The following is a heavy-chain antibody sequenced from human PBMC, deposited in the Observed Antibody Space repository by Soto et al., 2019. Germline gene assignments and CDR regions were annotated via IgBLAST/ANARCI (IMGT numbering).Heavy chain of an antibody. CDR1: GFTFSNAW. J-gene: IGHJ4*02. V-gene: IGHV3-15*01. D-gene: IGHD3-3*01. CDR2: IKSKTDGGTT. Sequence: EVQLVESGGGLVKPGGSLRLSCAASGFTFSNAWMSWVRQAPGKGLEWVGRIKSKTDGGTTDYAAPVKGRFTNSRDDSKNTLYLQMNSLKTEDTAVYYCTAPRITIFGVVIMGVDYWGQGTLVTVSS. CDR3: TAPRITIFGVVIMGVDY.